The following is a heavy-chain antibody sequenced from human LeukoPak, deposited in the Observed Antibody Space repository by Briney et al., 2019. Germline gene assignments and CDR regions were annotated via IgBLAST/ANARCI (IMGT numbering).Heavy chain of an antibody. CDR2: IYYSGTT. Sequence: PSETLSLTCTDSGGSISTYYWSWIRQPPGKGLEWIGYIYYSGTTNYNPSLKSRVTISVDTSKNQFSLNLSSVTAADTAVYYCARRGVATITNDAFDIWGHGTMVTVSS. V-gene: IGHV4-59*08. J-gene: IGHJ3*02. CDR3: ARRGVATITNDAFDI. D-gene: IGHD5-12*01. CDR1: GGSISTYY.